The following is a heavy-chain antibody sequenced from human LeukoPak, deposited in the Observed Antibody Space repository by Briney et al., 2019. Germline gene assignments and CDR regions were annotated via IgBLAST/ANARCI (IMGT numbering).Heavy chain of an antibody. J-gene: IGHJ4*02. CDR1: RFTFSSYS. D-gene: IGHD6-19*01. V-gene: IGHV3-21*01. CDR2: LSSSSSYI. CDR3: ARPSNEGQWLVGQGVDY. Sequence: GGSLRLSCAASRFTFSSYSMNRVRQAPGKGLEWVSSLSSSSSYIYYADSVKGRFTISRDNAKNSLYLQMNSLRAEDTAVYYCARPSNEGQWLVGQGVDYWGQGTLVTVSS.